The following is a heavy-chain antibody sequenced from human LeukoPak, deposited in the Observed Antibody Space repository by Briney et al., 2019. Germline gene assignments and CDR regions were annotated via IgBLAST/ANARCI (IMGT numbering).Heavy chain of an antibody. Sequence: GGSLRLSCAASGFTFSSYGMHWVRQAPGKGLEWVAFIRYDRSNKYYADSVKGRFTISRDNSKNTLYLQMNSLRAEDTAVYYCAKDLRDIVVVPAVGGFDYWGQGTLVAVSS. CDR3: AKDLRDIVVVPAVGGFDY. D-gene: IGHD2-2*01. CDR2: IRYDRSNK. CDR1: GFTFSSYG. V-gene: IGHV3-30*02. J-gene: IGHJ4*02.